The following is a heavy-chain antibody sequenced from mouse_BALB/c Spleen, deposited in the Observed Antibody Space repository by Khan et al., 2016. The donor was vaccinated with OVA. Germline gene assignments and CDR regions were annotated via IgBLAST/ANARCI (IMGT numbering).Heavy chain of an antibody. V-gene: IGHV1S81*02. CDR3: TRSGYGTFAY. D-gene: IGHD2-1*01. Sequence: QVQLKQSGAELVKPGASVRLSCKASGYTFTSYYLYWGKQRPGQGLKWIGDINPSNGGTNFNEKFKSKATLTVDKSSSTAYMRLSSLTSEDSAVYYCTRSGYGTFAYWGQGTLVTVSA. CDR2: INPSNGGT. CDR1: GYTFTSYY. J-gene: IGHJ3*01.